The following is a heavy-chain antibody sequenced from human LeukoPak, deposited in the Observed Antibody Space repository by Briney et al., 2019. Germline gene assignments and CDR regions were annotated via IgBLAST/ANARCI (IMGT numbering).Heavy chain of an antibody. J-gene: IGHJ4*02. D-gene: IGHD5-18*01. Sequence: PSETLSLTCTVSGGSISGYYWTWLRQPAGKGLEWIGRIYSTGTTNYNPSLKSRVTMSVDKSKNQFSLKLNSVTAADTALYYCARDLSLAGHNYGIDYWGQGTLVTVSS. CDR1: GGSISGYY. V-gene: IGHV4-4*07. CDR3: ARDLSLAGHNYGIDY. CDR2: IYSTGTT.